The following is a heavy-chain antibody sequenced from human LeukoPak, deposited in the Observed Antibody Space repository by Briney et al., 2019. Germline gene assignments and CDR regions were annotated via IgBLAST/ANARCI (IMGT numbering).Heavy chain of an antibody. CDR2: IYTSGPT. J-gene: IGHJ5*02. CDR3: ARECPNWFDP. Sequence: PSETLSLTCTVSGGSISSYYWSWIRQPAGKGLEWIGRIYTSGPTTYNPSLNSRVTISLDTSKNQFSLKLSSVTAADTAVYYCARECPNWFDPWGQGTLVTVSS. D-gene: IGHD5/OR15-5a*01. CDR1: GGSISSYY. V-gene: IGHV4-4*07.